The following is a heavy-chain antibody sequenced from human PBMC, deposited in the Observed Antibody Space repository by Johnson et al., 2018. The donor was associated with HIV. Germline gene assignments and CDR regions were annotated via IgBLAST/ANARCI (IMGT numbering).Heavy chain of an antibody. CDR2: MWYDGSNK. Sequence: QVQVVESGGGVVQPGRSLRLSCAASGFTFNSYGMHWVRQAPGKGLEWVAVMWYDGSNKYYVDSVKGRFTISRDNAKNTLHLQMNSLRGEDTAVYYCARGGRYSESVNDAHDIWGQGTKVTVSS. CDR1: GFTFNSYG. J-gene: IGHJ3*02. CDR3: ARGGRYSESVNDAHDI. V-gene: IGHV3-33*01. D-gene: IGHD1-26*01.